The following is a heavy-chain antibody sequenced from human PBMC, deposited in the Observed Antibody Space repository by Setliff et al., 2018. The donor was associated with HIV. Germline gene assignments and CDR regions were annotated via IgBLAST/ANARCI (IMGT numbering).Heavy chain of an antibody. CDR3: ARHDTEYSSYPIDY. CDR2: IFGSGIT. J-gene: IGHJ4*02. V-gene: IGHV4-30-4*08. Sequence: SESLSLTCTLSGFSISSDGFYWNWIRQRPGKGLEWIGYIFGSGITYYNPSLESRVTISVDTSKNQFSLKLSSVTAADTAVYYCARHDTEYSSYPIDYWGQGNLVTVSS. CDR1: GFSISSDGFY. D-gene: IGHD6-6*01.